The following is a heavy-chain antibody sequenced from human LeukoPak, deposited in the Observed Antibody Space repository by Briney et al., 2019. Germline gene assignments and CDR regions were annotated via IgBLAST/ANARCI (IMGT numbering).Heavy chain of an antibody. CDR3: TRAGWLQFSVDEYYYGMDV. D-gene: IGHD5-24*01. Sequence: GGSLRLSCTTSGFTFGDYVMSWFRQAPGKGLEWLGFVRSKAYGGTTEYAASVKGRFTISRDDSKNIAYLQMNSLKIEDTAVFYCTRAGWLQFSVDEYYYGMDVWGQGTTVTVSS. CDR1: GFTFGDYV. CDR2: VRSKAYGGTT. V-gene: IGHV3-49*03. J-gene: IGHJ6*02.